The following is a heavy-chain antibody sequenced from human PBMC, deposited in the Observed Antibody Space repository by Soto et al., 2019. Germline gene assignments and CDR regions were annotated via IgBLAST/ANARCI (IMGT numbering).Heavy chain of an antibody. Sequence: ASVKVSCKASGYTFTSYGISWVRQAPGQGXEWMGWISAYNGNTNYAQKLQGRVTMTTDTSTSTAYMELRSLRSDDTAVYYCARVAYYYDSSGYYSPAFDIWGQGPMVTVSS. CDR1: GYTFTSYG. D-gene: IGHD3-22*01. CDR3: ARVAYYYDSSGYYSPAFDI. V-gene: IGHV1-18*04. J-gene: IGHJ3*02. CDR2: ISAYNGNT.